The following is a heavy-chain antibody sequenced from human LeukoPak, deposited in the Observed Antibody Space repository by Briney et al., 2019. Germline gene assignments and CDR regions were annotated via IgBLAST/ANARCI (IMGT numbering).Heavy chain of an antibody. Sequence: GGSLRLSCAASGFTFNNYAMNWVPQAPGNGVEGVSSISGGGETTYYADSAKGRFTISRDNSQNTLYLQMNSLSAEDTAVYYCARDYADYVGYFFFDYWGQGTLVTVSS. D-gene: IGHD4-17*01. CDR2: ISGGGETT. CDR1: GFTFNNYA. CDR3: ARDYADYVGYFFFDY. J-gene: IGHJ4*02. V-gene: IGHV3-23*01.